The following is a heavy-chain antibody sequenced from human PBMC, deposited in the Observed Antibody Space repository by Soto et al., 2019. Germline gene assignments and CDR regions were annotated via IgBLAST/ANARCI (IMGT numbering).Heavy chain of an antibody. V-gene: IGHV1-69*14. Sequence: VQLVQSGAEVKRPGSSVKVSCKASGGTFTTYAISWVRQAPGQGLEWMGGIIPIFGTANYAQKFQGRVTMPAXKXPSTAYRELSSLRSEDTAVYFCARDRRDSSGYYGAYWGQGTLVTVSS. CDR1: GGTFTTYA. J-gene: IGHJ4*02. D-gene: IGHD3-22*01. CDR2: IIPIFGTA. CDR3: ARDRRDSSGYYGAY.